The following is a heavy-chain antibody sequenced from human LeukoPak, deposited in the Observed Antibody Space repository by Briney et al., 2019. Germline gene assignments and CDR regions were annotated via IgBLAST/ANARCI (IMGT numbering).Heavy chain of an antibody. V-gene: IGHV3-11*01. J-gene: IGHJ4*02. CDR1: GFTFSDYY. CDR3: ARGVREWSRGKYFDY. Sequence: GGSLRLSCAASGFTFSDYYMSWIRQAPGKGLEWVSYISSSGSTIYYADSVKGRFTISRDNAKNSLYLQMYSLRAEDTAVYYCARGVREWSRGKYFDYWGQGTLVTVSS. D-gene: IGHD3-10*01. CDR2: ISSSGSTI.